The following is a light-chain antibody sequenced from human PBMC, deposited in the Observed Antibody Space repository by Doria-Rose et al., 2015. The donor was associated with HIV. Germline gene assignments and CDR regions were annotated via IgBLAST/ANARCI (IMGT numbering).Light chain of an antibody. J-gene: IGKJ4*01. V-gene: IGKV3-11*01. CDR2: DAS. Sequence: AAVSCRASQIVTSSLVWYQQRSGQPPRLLIYDASNRATGVPARFSGSGSGTDFTLTISSREPEDSAVYYCQQRAIPLTFGGGTKVEIK. CDR3: QQRAIPLT. CDR1: QIVTSS.